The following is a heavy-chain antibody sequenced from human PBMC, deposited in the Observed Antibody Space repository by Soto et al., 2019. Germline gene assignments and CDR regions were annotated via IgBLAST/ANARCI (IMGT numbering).Heavy chain of an antibody. D-gene: IGHD3-10*01. Sequence: ASVKVSCKASGYTFTGYYMHWVRQAPGQGLEWMGWINPNSGGTNYAQKFQGWVTMTRDTSISTAYMELSRLRSDDTAVYYCARGYGSGSPDLTNYYYYGMDVWGQGTTVTVSS. J-gene: IGHJ6*02. CDR1: GYTFTGYY. V-gene: IGHV1-2*04. CDR3: ARGYGSGSPDLTNYYYYGMDV. CDR2: INPNSGGT.